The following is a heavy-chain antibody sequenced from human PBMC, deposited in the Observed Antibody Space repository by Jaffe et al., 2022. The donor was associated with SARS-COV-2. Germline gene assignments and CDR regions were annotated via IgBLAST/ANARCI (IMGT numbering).Heavy chain of an antibody. CDR2: IYYSGST. J-gene: IGHJ4*02. D-gene: IGHD2-8*01. CDR3: AREDIVLMVYAA. Sequence: QVQLQESGPGLVKPSQTLSLTCTVPGGSISSGGYYWSWIRQHPGKGLEWIGYIYYSGSTYYNPSLKSRVTISVDTSKNQFSLKLTSVTAADTAVYFCAREDIVLMVYAAWGQGTLVTVSS. V-gene: IGHV4-31*03. CDR1: GGSISSGGYY.